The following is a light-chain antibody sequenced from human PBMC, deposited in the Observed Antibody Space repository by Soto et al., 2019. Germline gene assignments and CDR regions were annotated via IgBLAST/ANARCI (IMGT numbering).Light chain of an antibody. CDR1: QAIRND. CDR2: TAY. V-gene: IGKV1-17*01. CDR3: LQHHGYPYI. Sequence: DIQMTQSPSSLSASVGDRVTITCRASQAIRNDLGWYQQKPGKAPKRLIYTAYKLHSGVPSRFSVSAFGTQFTLTISSLQPEDFATYYCLQHHGYPYIFGQGTKLEIK. J-gene: IGKJ2*01.